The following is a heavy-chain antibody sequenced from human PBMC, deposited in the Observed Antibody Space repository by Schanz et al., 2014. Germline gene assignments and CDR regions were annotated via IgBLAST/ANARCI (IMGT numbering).Heavy chain of an antibody. Sequence: EAQLVESGGGLVQPGGSLRLSCTASGFTFSSYSMNWVRRAPGKGLEWVSYVSRSTPDIYYAGSVKGRFTMSRNNAKNSVILQMNSLRAEDTAGYYCVRDSFFAFDSWGHGTLVAVSS. CDR1: GFTFSSYS. D-gene: IGHD3-3*01. V-gene: IGHV3-48*01. CDR2: VSRSTPDI. J-gene: IGHJ5*01. CDR3: VRDSFFAFDS.